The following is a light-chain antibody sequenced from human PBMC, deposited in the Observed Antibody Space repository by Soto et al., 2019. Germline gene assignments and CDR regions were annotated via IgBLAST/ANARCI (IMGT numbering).Light chain of an antibody. CDR2: AAS. J-gene: IGKJ3*01. V-gene: IGKV1-39*01. CDR1: QSISSY. CDR3: QQSYSTPQGFT. Sequence: DIQMTQSPSSLSASVGDRVTITCRASQSISSYLNWYQQKPGKAPKLLIYAASSLQSGVPSRFSGSGSGTDLTLTISSLQPADFATYYCQQSYSTPQGFTFGPGTKVDIK.